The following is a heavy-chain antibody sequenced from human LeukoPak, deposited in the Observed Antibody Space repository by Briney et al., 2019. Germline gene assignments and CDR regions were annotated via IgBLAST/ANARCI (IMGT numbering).Heavy chain of an antibody. J-gene: IGHJ4*02. V-gene: IGHV3-9*01. CDR1: GFTFDDYA. CDR3: AKAVGYSGSREYYFDY. CDR2: IGWNSGSI. Sequence: GGSLRLSCAASGFTFDDYAMHWVRQAPGKGLEWVSGIGWNSGSIGYADSVKGRFTISRDNAKNSLFLQMNSLSAEDTALYYCAKAVGYSGSREYYFDYWGQGTLVTVSS. D-gene: IGHD1-26*01.